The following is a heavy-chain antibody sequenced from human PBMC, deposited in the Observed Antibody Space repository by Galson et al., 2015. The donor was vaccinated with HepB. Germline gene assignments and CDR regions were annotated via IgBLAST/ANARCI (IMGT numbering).Heavy chain of an antibody. J-gene: IGHJ6*03. Sequence: SVKVSCKASGYTFTNYDINWVRQATGQGLEWMGWMNPNSGNTGYAQKFQGRVTMTRNTSISTAYMELSSLRSEDTAVYYCARGPEYYYYMDVWGKGTTVTVSS. CDR3: ARGPEYYYYMDV. V-gene: IGHV1-8*01. CDR1: GYTFTNYD. CDR2: MNPNSGNT.